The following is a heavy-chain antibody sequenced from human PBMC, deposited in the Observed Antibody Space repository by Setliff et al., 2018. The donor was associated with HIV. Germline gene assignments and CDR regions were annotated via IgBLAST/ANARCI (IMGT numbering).Heavy chain of an antibody. Sequence: GGSLRLSCSASGFTFSSYVMHWVRQAPGKGLEYVSAISSNGGSTYYADSVKGRYTISRDNSKNTLYLQMSSLRVEDTAVYYCVKAVIVVIPAAIFDYWGQGTLVTVSS. D-gene: IGHD2-2*01. CDR2: ISSNGGST. CDR3: VKAVIVVIPAAIFDY. CDR1: GFTFSSYV. V-gene: IGHV3-64D*09. J-gene: IGHJ4*02.